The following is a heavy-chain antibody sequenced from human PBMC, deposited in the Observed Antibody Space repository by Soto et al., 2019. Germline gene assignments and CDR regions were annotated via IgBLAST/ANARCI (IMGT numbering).Heavy chain of an antibody. CDR2: ISGSGGST. D-gene: IGHD3-22*01. Sequence: EVQLLESGGGLVQPGGSLRLSCAASGFTFSSYAMSWVRQAPGKGLEWVSAISGSGGSTYYAESVKGRFTISRDNSKNTLYLQMNSLRAEDTAVYYCATRAYYYDSSGYFDYWGQGTLVTVSS. CDR3: ATRAYYYDSSGYFDY. V-gene: IGHV3-23*01. J-gene: IGHJ4*02. CDR1: GFTFSSYA.